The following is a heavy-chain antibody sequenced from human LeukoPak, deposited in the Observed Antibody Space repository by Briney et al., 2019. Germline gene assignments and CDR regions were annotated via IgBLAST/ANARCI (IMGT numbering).Heavy chain of an antibody. J-gene: IGHJ4*02. CDR2: INPSGGST. V-gene: IGHV1-46*01. Sequence: GASVTVSCKASGYTFTNYYIHWVRQAPGQGLEWMGIINPSGGSTTYTQKFQGRVTMTRETSTSTVYMELSSLRSEDTAVYYCARATYRDRFDYWGQGTLVTVSS. CDR3: ARATYRDRFDY. CDR1: GYTFTNYY. D-gene: IGHD1-26*01.